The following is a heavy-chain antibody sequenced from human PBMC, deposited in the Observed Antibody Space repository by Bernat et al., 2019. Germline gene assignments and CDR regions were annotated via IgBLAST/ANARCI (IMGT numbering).Heavy chain of an antibody. D-gene: IGHD4-11*01. J-gene: IGHJ4*02. CDR2: ISYDGSNK. Sequence: QVQLVESGGGVVQPGRSLRLSCAASGFTFSSYGMHWVRQAPGKGLEWVAVISYDGSNKYYADSVKGRFTISRDNSENTLYLQMNSLRAEDTAVYYCAKDPHDYSNDGDYWGQGTLVTVSS. V-gene: IGHV3-30*18. CDR3: AKDPHDYSNDGDY. CDR1: GFTFSSYG.